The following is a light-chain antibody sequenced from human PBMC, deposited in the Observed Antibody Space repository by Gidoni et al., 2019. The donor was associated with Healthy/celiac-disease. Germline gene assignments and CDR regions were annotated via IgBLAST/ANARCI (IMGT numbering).Light chain of an antibody. V-gene: IGKV1-8*01. CDR2: AAS. Sequence: AIRMTQSPSSFSASTGDRVTITCRASQGISSYLAWYQPKPGKAPKLLIYAASTLQSGVPSRFSGSGCGTDFSLTISCLESEDFATYYCRQYYSYPRTFGQGTKVEIK. J-gene: IGKJ1*01. CDR3: RQYYSYPRT. CDR1: QGISSY.